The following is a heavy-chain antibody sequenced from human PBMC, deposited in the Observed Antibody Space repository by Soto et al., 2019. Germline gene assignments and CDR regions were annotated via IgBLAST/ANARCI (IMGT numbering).Heavy chain of an antibody. V-gene: IGHV4-39*01. D-gene: IGHD2-2*01. CDR3: ARPFGCSTTCYFDP. CDR1: GGSISSSSYY. CDR2: IYYSGIT. J-gene: IGHJ5*02. Sequence: QLHLQESGPGLVKPSETLSLTCPVSGGSISSSSYYWAWIRQPPGRGLEWIGSIYYSGITYYSASVKSRVTISIDTSKNQFSLRLSSVTAADTAVYYCARPFGCSTTCYFDPWGQGTLVTVSS.